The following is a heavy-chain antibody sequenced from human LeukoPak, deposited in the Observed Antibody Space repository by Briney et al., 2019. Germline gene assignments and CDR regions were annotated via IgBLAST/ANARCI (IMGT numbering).Heavy chain of an antibody. Sequence: SETLSLTCAVSGASISAYHWSWIRQPAGKGLEWIGRIYSSGRTNYIPSLKSRLTMSVDTSKNQFSLKLNSVTAADTAVYYCARDYSYPDYWGQGTLVTVSS. J-gene: IGHJ4*02. D-gene: IGHD5-18*01. V-gene: IGHV4-4*07. CDR1: GASISAYH. CDR3: ARDYSYPDY. CDR2: IYSSGRT.